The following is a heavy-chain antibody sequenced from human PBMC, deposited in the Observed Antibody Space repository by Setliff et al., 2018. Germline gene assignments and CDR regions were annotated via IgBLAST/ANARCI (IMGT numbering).Heavy chain of an antibody. Sequence: GASVKVSCQASGFTLTSYPIHWVRQAPGQRLEWMGWINPDNGNRKYSQRFQGRVTITRDTSASTVFLELSTLRSEDTAVYYCTRDFLGATASFDIWGQGTMVTVSS. CDR3: TRDFLGATASFDI. CDR2: INPDNGNR. V-gene: IGHV1-3*01. D-gene: IGHD3-3*01. J-gene: IGHJ3*02. CDR1: GFTLTSYP.